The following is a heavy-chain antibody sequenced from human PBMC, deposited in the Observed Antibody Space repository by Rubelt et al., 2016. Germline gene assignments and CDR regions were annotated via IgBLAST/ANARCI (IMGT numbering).Heavy chain of an antibody. CDR2: ISAYNGNT. Sequence: QVQLVQSGAEVKKPGASVKVSCKASGYTFTSYGISWVRQAPGQGLEWMGWISAYNGNTNYAQKLQVRVTMTTDTSTSTAYMGLRSLRSDDTAVYYCASDADYYDSSGYYPYWGQGTLVTVSS. CDR3: ASDADYYDSSGYYPY. D-gene: IGHD3-22*01. CDR1: GYTFTSYG. V-gene: IGHV1-18*01. J-gene: IGHJ4*02.